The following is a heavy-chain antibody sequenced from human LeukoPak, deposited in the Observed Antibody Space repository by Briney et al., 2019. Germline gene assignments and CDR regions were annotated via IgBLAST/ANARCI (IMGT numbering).Heavy chain of an antibody. D-gene: IGHD2-2*01. J-gene: IGHJ4*02. CDR1: GFSVSSNY. Sequence: GGSLRLSCAASGFSVSSNYMSWVRQAPGKGLEWVSMIYSGESAYYGDSVKGGFTISRDNSKNALVLQMNSLTAADTAVYYCARDGVSGYCSSSNCYEGFDYWGQGTLVTVSS. V-gene: IGHV3-66*01. CDR3: ARDGVSGYCSSSNCYEGFDY. CDR2: IYSGESA.